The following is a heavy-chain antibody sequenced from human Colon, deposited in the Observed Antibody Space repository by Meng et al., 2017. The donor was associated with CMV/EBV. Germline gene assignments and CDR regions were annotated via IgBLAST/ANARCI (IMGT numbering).Heavy chain of an antibody. Sequence: SETLSLTCTVSGDSIVSTSYYWGWIRQSPGKGLKWIGSIYHSGSTYDNPSLRSRVTQSVDTSKNQFSLKLSSVTAADTAIYYCARRDRRFLEWLFDYWGPGTLVTVSS. D-gene: IGHD3-3*01. V-gene: IGHV4-39*01. CDR2: IYHSGST. J-gene: IGHJ4*02. CDR3: ARRDRRFLEWLFDY. CDR1: GDSIVSTSYY.